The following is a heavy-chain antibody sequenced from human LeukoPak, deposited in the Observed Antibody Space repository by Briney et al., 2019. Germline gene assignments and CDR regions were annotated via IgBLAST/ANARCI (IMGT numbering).Heavy chain of an antibody. Sequence: ASVKVSCKASGYTFTGYYMHWVRQAPGQGLEGMGWINPNSGGTNYAQKFQGRVTMTRDTSINTAYMELSRLRSDDTAVYYCAINPDSSGGGSDWYFDLWGRGTLVTVSS. D-gene: IGHD3-22*01. J-gene: IGHJ2*01. CDR3: AINPDSSGGGSDWYFDL. CDR1: GYTFTGYY. CDR2: INPNSGGT. V-gene: IGHV1-2*02.